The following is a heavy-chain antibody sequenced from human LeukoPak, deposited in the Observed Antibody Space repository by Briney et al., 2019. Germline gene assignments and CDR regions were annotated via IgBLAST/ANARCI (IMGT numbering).Heavy chain of an antibody. CDR3: ATVGYCSSTSCHSPNYYYYGMDV. J-gene: IGHJ6*02. CDR1: GYTFTSYG. V-gene: IGHV1-8*02. CDR2: MNPNSGNT. Sequence: ASVKVSCKASGYTFTSYGISWVRQAPGQGLEWMGWMNPNSGNTGYAQKFQGRVTMTRNTSISTAYMELSSLRSEDTAVYYCATVGYCSSTSCHSPNYYYYGMDVWGQGTTVTVSS. D-gene: IGHD2-2*01.